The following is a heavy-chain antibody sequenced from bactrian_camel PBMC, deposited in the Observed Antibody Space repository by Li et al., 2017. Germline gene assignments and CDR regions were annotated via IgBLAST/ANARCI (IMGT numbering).Heavy chain of an antibody. CDR1: GLTLEGGN. V-gene: IGHV3S55*01. J-gene: IGHJ4*01. CDR2: IAPDGSR. D-gene: IGHD3*01. CDR3: AAGPDVGREKHLTADQVLSIRRNNF. Sequence: HVQLVESGGGAVQTGGSPRLTCTAVGLTLEGGNQGWYRETPGNEFELVSSIAPDGSRWYADSVQGHFTISRNVLPERLSLQMTRLKAEDTAMYYCAAGPDVGREKHLTADQVLSIRRNNFWGQGTQVTVS.